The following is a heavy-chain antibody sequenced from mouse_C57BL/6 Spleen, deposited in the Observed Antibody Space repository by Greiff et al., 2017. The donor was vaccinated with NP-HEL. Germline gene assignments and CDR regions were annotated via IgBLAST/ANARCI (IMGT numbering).Heavy chain of an antibody. CDR1: GYTFTSYW. CDR3: ARCYYGSYYFDY. J-gene: IGHJ2*01. D-gene: IGHD1-1*01. V-gene: IGHV1-52*01. Sequence: QVQLQQSGAELVRPGSSVKLSCKASGYTFTSYWMHWVKQRPIQGLEWIGNIDPSDSETHYNQKFKDKATLTVDKSSSTAYMQLSSLTSEDSAVYYCARCYYGSYYFDYWGQGTTLTVSS. CDR2: IDPSDSET.